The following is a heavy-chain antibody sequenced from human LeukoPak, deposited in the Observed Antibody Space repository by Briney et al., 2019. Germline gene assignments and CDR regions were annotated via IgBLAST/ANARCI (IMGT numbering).Heavy chain of an antibody. V-gene: IGHV4-34*01. CDR1: GGSFSGYY. D-gene: IGHD4-17*01. J-gene: IGHJ4*02. Sequence: SETLSLTCAVYGGSFSGYYWGWIRQPPGKGLEWIGEINHSGTTNYNPSLKSRVTISVDTSKNQFSLKLSSVTAADTAVYYCARTPYGARGYFDYWGQGTLVTVSS. CDR2: INHSGTT. CDR3: ARTPYGARGYFDY.